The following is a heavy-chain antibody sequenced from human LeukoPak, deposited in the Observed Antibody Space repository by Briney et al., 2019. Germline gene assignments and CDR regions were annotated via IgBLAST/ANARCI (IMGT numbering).Heavy chain of an antibody. D-gene: IGHD3-10*01. CDR1: GFTFSSYS. Sequence: GGSLRLSCAASGFTFSSYSMNWVRQAPGKGLEWVSVLYTGGSTYYADSVKGRFTISRDNSKNTLYLQMNSLRAEDTAVYYCARDITVRGVTADYWGQGTLVTVSS. J-gene: IGHJ4*02. V-gene: IGHV3-66*01. CDR2: LYTGGST. CDR3: ARDITVRGVTADY.